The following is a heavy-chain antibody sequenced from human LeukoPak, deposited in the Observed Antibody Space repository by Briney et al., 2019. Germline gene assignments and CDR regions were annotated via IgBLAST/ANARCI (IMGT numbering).Heavy chain of an antibody. Sequence: NPGGSLRLSCAASGFTFSSYSMNWVRQAPGKGLEWVSSTSSSSSYIYYADSVKGRFTISRDNAKNSLCLQMNSLRAEDTAVYYCARDLPGGVVPAASDYWGQGTLVTVSS. D-gene: IGHD2-2*01. J-gene: IGHJ4*02. V-gene: IGHV3-21*01. CDR2: TSSSSSYI. CDR1: GFTFSSYS. CDR3: ARDLPGGVVPAASDY.